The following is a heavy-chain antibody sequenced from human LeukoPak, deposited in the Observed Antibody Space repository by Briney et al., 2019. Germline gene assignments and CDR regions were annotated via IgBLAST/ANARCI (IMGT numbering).Heavy chain of an antibody. CDR2: ISSSSSTI. CDR1: GFTFSSYS. CDR3: ARRAGSGSTAVDY. J-gene: IGHJ4*02. V-gene: IGHV3-48*01. D-gene: IGHD3-10*01. Sequence: GGSLRLSCAASGFTFSSYSMNWVRQAPGKGLEWVSYISSSSSTIYYADSVKGRFTIPRDNAKNSLYLQMNSLRAEDTAVYYCARRAGSGSTAVDYWGQGTLVTVSS.